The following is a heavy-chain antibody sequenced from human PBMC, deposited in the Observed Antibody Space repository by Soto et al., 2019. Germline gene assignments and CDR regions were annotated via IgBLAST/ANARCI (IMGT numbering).Heavy chain of an antibody. CDR2: IYPGDSDT. CDR3: ARHGAYFDY. D-gene: IGHD3-16*01. J-gene: IGHJ4*02. V-gene: IGHV5-51*01. Sequence: ESLKISCKGSGYTFTSDWIAWVRQMPGKGLEWMGIIYPGDSDTRYSPSLQGQVTISADKSISTAYLQWSSLKASDTAMYFCARHGAYFDYWGQGTLVTVSS. CDR1: GYTFTSDW.